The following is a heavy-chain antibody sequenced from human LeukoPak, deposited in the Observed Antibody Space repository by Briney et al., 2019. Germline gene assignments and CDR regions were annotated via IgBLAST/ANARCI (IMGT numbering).Heavy chain of an antibody. CDR1: GGSISSYY. CDR3: ARGGDSSGFYDYFDY. D-gene: IGHD3-22*01. Sequence: SETLSLTCTVSGGSISSYYWSWIRQPPGKGPEWIGYIYYSGSTNYNPSLKSRVTISVDRSKNQFSLKLTSVTAADTAVYYCARGGDSSGFYDYFDYWGQGTLVTVSS. J-gene: IGHJ4*02. CDR2: IYYSGST. V-gene: IGHV4-59*12.